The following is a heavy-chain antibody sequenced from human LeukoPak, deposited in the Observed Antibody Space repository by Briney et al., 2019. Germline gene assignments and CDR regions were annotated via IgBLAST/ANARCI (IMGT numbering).Heavy chain of an antibody. V-gene: IGHV4-39*01. Sequence: SETLSLTCTVSGGSISSSSYYWGWVRQPPGKGLEWIGSIYYSGSTYYNPSLKSRVTISVDTSKNQFSLKLSSVTAADTAVYYCASPQDIVVVPAAMGISDAFDIWGQGTMVTVSS. J-gene: IGHJ3*02. CDR3: ASPQDIVVVPAAMGISDAFDI. D-gene: IGHD2-2*01. CDR1: GGSISSSSYY. CDR2: IYYSGST.